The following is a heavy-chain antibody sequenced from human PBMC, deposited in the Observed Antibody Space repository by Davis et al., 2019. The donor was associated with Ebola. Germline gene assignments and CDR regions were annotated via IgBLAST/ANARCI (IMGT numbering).Heavy chain of an antibody. CDR2: INTNTGNP. J-gene: IGHJ4*02. CDR1: GYTFTNYG. V-gene: IGHV7-4-1*02. Sequence: ASVKVSCKTSGYTFTNYGITWVRQAPGQGLEWMGWINTNTGNPTYAQGFTGRFVFSVDTSVSTAYLQITSLKAEDTAVYYCARGDYFDYWGQGTLVTVSS. CDR3: ARGDYFDY.